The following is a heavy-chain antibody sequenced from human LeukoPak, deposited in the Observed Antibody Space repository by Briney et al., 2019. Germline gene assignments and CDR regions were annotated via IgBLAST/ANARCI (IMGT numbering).Heavy chain of an antibody. D-gene: IGHD3-16*01. J-gene: IGHJ6*02. CDR2: VHYSGST. Sequence: SETLSLTCAVSGGSISGFYWTWIRQPPGKGLEFIGQVHYSGSTDYNPSLKSRITMSVDTSKNQFFLSLNSVTAADTAVYYCAKFGLYYNMDVWGQGTTSSSP. CDR1: GGSISGFY. CDR3: AKFGLYYNMDV. V-gene: IGHV4-59*03.